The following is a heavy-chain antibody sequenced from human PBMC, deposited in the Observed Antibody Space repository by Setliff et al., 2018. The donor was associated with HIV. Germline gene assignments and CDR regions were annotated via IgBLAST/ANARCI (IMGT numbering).Heavy chain of an antibody. Sequence: SETLSLTCVVSGYSVTSDYYWGWIRQSPGKGLEWIGSVYYSGSTYHNPSLKSRVTISVDTSKNHFSLHLTSVTAADTAVYYCARSPGPSYCSGGSCYDYFDYWGQGTLVTVSS. CDR2: VYYSGST. CDR3: ARSPGPSYCSGGSCYDYFDY. CDR1: GYSVTSDYY. V-gene: IGHV4-38-2*01. D-gene: IGHD2-15*01. J-gene: IGHJ4*02.